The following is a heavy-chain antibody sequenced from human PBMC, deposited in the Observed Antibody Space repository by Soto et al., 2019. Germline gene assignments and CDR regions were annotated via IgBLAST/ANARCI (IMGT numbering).Heavy chain of an antibody. D-gene: IGHD3-22*01. CDR1: GFTFSSYS. CDR2: ISSSSSTI. V-gene: IGHV3-48*02. Sequence: EVQLVESGGGLVQPGGSLRLSCAASGFTFSSYSMNWVRQAPGKGLEWVSYISSSSSTIYYAVSGKGRFTISRDNAKNSLYLQMNSLRDEDTAVYYCARGLYYYDSSGYWSYWGQGTLVSVSS. CDR3: ARGLYYYDSSGYWSY. J-gene: IGHJ4*02.